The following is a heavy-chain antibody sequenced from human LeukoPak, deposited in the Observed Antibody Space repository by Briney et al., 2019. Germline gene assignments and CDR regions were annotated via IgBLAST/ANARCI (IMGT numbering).Heavy chain of an antibody. V-gene: IGHV3-7*03. CDR3: ARKVVVAATNWFDP. J-gene: IGHJ5*02. CDR2: IKQDGSEK. D-gene: IGHD2-15*01. Sequence: GGSLRLSCAASGFTFSGYPIHWVCQAPGKGLEWVASIKQDGSEKYYVDSVKGRFTISRDNAKNSLYLQMNSLRAEDTAVYYCARKVVVAATNWFDPWGQGTLVTVSS. CDR1: GFTFSGYP.